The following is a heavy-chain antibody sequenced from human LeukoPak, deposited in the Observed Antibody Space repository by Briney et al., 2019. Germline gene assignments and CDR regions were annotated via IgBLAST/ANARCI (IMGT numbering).Heavy chain of an antibody. V-gene: IGHV3-33*01. D-gene: IGHD1-1*01. CDR1: GFTFTSHG. Sequence: PGGSLRLSCAASGFTFTSHGIHWVRQAPGKGLEWVAVIWYDGSNKYYADSVKGRFTISRDNSKNTLYLQMNSLRAEDTAVYYCARLCGTCPGWFDRCSQGTLVTVSS. CDR2: IWYDGSNK. J-gene: IGHJ5*02. CDR3: ARLCGTCPGWFDR.